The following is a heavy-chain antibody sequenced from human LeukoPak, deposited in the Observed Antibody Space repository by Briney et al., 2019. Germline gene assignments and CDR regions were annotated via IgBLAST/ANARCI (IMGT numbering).Heavy chain of an antibody. CDR2: IIPILGIA. V-gene: IGHV1-69*04. CDR3: ARGGGRPLYYGSGSYYNPWFDP. CDR1: GGTFSSYA. J-gene: IGHJ5*02. D-gene: IGHD3-10*01. Sequence: ASVKVSCKASGGTFSSYAISWVRQAPGQGLEWMGRIIPILGIANYAQKFQGRVTITADKSTSTAYMELSSLRSEDTAVYYCARGGGRPLYYGSGSYYNPWFDPWGQGTLVTVSS.